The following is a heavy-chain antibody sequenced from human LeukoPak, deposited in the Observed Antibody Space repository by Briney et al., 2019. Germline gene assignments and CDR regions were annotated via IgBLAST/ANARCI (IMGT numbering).Heavy chain of an antibody. J-gene: IGHJ6*02. V-gene: IGHV4-59*08. Sequence: PSETLSLTCTVSGGSISSYYWSWIRQPPGKGLEWIGYIYYSGSTNYNPSLKSRVTISVDTSKNQFSLKLSSVTAADTAVYYCARHLRWELLPTHYGMDVWGQGTTVTVSS. CDR3: ARHLRWELLPTHYGMDV. D-gene: IGHD1-26*01. CDR1: GGSISSYY. CDR2: IYYSGST.